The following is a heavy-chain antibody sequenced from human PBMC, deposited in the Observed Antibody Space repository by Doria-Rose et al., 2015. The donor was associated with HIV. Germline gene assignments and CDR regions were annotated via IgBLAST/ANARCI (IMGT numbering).Heavy chain of an antibody. J-gene: IGHJ4*02. CDR3: ARIKSSRWYHKYYFDF. D-gene: IGHD6-13*01. V-gene: IGHV2-26*01. CDR2: IFSDDER. Sequence: QITLKESGPVPEKPTETLTLTCTVSGVSLSSPGMGVSWIRQPPGKALEWLANIFSDDERSYKTSLKSRLTISRGTSKSQVVLTMTDMDPVDTATYYCARIKSSRWYHKYYFDFWGQGTLVIVSA. CDR1: GVSLSSPGMG.